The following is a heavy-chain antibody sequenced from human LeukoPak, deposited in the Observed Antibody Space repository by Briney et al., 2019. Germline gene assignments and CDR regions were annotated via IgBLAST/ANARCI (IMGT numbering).Heavy chain of an antibody. CDR1: GFTFSDYS. J-gene: IGHJ3*02. Sequence: GGSLRLSCAASGFTFSDYSMNWVRQAPGKGLEWVSSITSSGTYIYYADSVKGRFTISRDNSKDTLYLQMDSPRAGDTAVYYCAKAARSYYDAFDIWGQGTMVTVSS. D-gene: IGHD1-26*01. CDR3: AKAARSYYDAFDI. CDR2: ITSSGTYI. V-gene: IGHV3-21*04.